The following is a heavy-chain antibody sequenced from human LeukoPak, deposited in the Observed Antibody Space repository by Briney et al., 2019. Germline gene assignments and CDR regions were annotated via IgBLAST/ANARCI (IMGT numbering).Heavy chain of an antibody. CDR3: ARLGRPYPLNAFDI. D-gene: IGHD3-16*01. CDR1: GGSISSYY. J-gene: IGHJ3*02. Sequence: PSETLSLTCTVSGGSISSYYWSWIRQPPGKGLEWIGYIYYSGSTNYNPSLKSRVTISVDTSKNQFSLKLSSVTAADTAVYYCARLGRPYPLNAFDIWGQGTMVTVSS. V-gene: IGHV4-59*08. CDR2: IYYSGST.